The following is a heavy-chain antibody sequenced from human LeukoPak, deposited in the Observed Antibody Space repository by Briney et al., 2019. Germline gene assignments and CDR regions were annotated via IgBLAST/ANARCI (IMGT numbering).Heavy chain of an antibody. J-gene: IGHJ5*02. CDR1: GFTFSYYY. CDR3: ARDTRGESGYNWFDL. CDR2: ISSSGSTI. V-gene: IGHV3-11*01. D-gene: IGHD5-12*01. Sequence: VGSLRLSCAASGFTFSYYYMSWIRQAAGKGLEWVAHISSSGSTIYYADSVKGRFTISRDNAKNSLYLQMNSMRAEDTAVYYCARDTRGESGYNWFDLWGQGTLVTVSS.